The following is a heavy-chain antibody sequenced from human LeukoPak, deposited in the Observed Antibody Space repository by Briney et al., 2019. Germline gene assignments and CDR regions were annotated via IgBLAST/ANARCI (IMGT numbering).Heavy chain of an antibody. CDR1: DGSITTDDYF. CDR3: ARARSYSTNHFDY. V-gene: IGHV4-30-2*01. J-gene: IGHJ4*02. D-gene: IGHD3-10*01. Sequence: PSQTLSLTCAVSDGSITTDDYFWSWIRQPPGKGLEWIGYISHSGRTYSNPSLESRVTMSIDKSQNQFSLKLSSVTAADTAIYYCARARSYSTNHFDYWGQGTLVTVSS. CDR2: ISHSGRT.